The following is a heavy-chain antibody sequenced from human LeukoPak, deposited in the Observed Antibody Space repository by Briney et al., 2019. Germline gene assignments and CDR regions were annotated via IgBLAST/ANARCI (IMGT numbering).Heavy chain of an antibody. Sequence: AGGSLRLSCAASGFTFSDYAMNWVRQAPGKGLEWVSTISGSGGSTYYAGSVKGRFTISRDNSKNTLYLRMNSLRAEDTAVYYCAKLHNLNSDYWGQGTLVTVSS. D-gene: IGHD1-14*01. J-gene: IGHJ4*02. CDR1: GFTFSDYA. CDR2: ISGSGGST. V-gene: IGHV3-23*01. CDR3: AKLHNLNSDY.